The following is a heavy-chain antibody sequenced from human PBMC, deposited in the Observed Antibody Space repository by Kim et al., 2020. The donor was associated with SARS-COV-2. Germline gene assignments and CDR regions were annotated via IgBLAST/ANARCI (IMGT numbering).Heavy chain of an antibody. J-gene: IGHJ4*02. D-gene: IGHD3-22*01. CDR3: ASDRGRLLGDY. V-gene: IGHV4-39*01. CDR2: T. Sequence: TDYNPSLKSRVTISVDTSKNQFSLKLSSVTAADTAVYYCASDRGRLLGDYWGQGTLVTVSS.